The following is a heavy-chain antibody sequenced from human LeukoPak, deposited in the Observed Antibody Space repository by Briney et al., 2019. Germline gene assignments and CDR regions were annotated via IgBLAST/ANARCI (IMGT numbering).Heavy chain of an antibody. CDR1: GYTFTSYG. V-gene: IGHV1-2*02. Sequence: ASVKVSCKASGYTFTSYGISWVRQAPGQGLEWMGWINPNSGGTNYAQKFQGRVTMTRDTSISTAYMELSRLRSDDTAVYYCARRHYYDSSGYYYVSYYGMDVWGQGTTVTVSS. CDR3: ARRHYYDSSGYYYVSYYGMDV. J-gene: IGHJ6*02. CDR2: INPNSGGT. D-gene: IGHD3-22*01.